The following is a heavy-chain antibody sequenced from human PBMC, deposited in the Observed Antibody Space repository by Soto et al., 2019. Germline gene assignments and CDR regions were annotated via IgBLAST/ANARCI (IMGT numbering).Heavy chain of an antibody. J-gene: IGHJ4*02. CDR3: EVPTGY. CDR2: VSPENKNA. CDR1: GYTFTEYD. V-gene: IGHV1-8*01. Sequence: ASVKVSCKTSGYTFTEYDINWVRQAPGKGPEYMGWVSPENKNAGYAPQFRGRVSMTTDTTISTAYLEVSNLTYEDTAVYYCEVPTGYWGKGTMVTVSS.